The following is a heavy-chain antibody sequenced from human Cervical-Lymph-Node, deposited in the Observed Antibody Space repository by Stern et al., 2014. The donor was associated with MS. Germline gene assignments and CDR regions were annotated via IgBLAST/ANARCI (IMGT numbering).Heavy chain of an antibody. CDR2: ISSSGRTI. CDR3: AKNKRDYGDYLSTDVLDV. D-gene: IGHD4-17*01. J-gene: IGHJ3*01. V-gene: IGHV3-48*01. CDR1: GFIFSDYN. Sequence: EVQLVESGGGLVQPGGSLRLSCAVSGFIFSDYNMNWVRQAPGKGPEWISFISSSGRTIYYADSVKGRFTISRDNADNSLYLQLSGLRAEDTALYYCAKNKRDYGDYLSTDVLDVWGQGTMVTVSS.